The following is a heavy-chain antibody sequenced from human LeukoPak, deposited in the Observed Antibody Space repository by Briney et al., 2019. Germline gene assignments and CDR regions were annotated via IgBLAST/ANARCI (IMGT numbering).Heavy chain of an antibody. V-gene: IGHV1-2*02. CDR3: ARVLVPAGGGVVDY. CDR1: GYTFTDYY. Sequence: ASVKVSCKASGYTFTDYYMHWVRQAPGQGLEWMGWINSNSGGTNYAQKFQGRVTMTRDTSISTAYMELSRLRSDDTAAYYCARVLVPAGGGVVDYWGQGTLVTVSS. CDR2: INSNSGGT. D-gene: IGHD3-16*01. J-gene: IGHJ4*02.